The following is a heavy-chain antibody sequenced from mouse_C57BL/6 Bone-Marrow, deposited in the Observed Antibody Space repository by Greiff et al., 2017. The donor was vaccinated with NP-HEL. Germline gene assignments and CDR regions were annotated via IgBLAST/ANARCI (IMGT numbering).Heavy chain of an antibody. V-gene: IGHV14-4*01. D-gene: IGHD1-1*01. CDR2: IDPENGDT. J-gene: IGHJ1*03. CDR3: TTDYDWYFDV. CDR1: GFNIKDDY. Sequence: VQLQQSGAELVRPGASVKLSCTASGFNIKDDYMHWVKQRPEQGLEWIGWIDPENGDTEYASKFQGKATITADPSSNTAYLQLSSLTSEDTAVYYCTTDYDWYFDVWGTGTTVTVSS.